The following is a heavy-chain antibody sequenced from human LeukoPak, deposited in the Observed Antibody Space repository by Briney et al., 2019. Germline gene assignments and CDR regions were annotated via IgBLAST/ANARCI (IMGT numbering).Heavy chain of an antibody. Sequence: PSQTLSLTCTVSGGSISSGDYYWNWIRQPPGKGLEWIGYIYYSGSGSSYYSPSLKSRVTMSVETSKNQFSLKLSSVTAADTADYYCARGSHYGSGSQYYYYYYMDVWGKGTTVTVSS. CDR1: GGSISSGDYY. V-gene: IGHV4-30-4*08. D-gene: IGHD3-10*01. CDR2: IYYSGSGSS. J-gene: IGHJ6*03. CDR3: ARGSHYGSGSQYYYYYYMDV.